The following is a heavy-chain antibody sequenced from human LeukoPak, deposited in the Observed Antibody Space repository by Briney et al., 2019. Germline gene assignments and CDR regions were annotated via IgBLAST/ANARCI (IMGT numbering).Heavy chain of an antibody. J-gene: IGHJ4*02. CDR3: ARGGLVVAATIDY. CDR1: GYTFTSYA. D-gene: IGHD2-15*01. Sequence: ASVKVSCKASGYTFTSYAMHWVRQAPGQRLEWKGWINAGNGNTKYSQKFQGRVTITRDTSASTAYMELSSLRSEDTAVYYCARGGLVVAATIDYWGQGTLVTVSS. V-gene: IGHV1-3*01. CDR2: INAGNGNT.